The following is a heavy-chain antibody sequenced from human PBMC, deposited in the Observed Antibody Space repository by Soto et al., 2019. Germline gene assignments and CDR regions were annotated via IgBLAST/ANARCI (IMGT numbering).Heavy chain of an antibody. V-gene: IGHV4-61*08. CDR1: GGSISSGGYY. CDR3: ARRPFGYDFWSGYSGAFDI. Sequence: NPSETLSLTCTVSGGSISSGGYYWSWIRQHPGKGLEWIGYIYYSGSTNYNPSLKSRVTISVDTSKNQFSLKLSSVTAADTAVYYCARRPFGYDFWSGYSGAFDIWGQGTMVTVSS. J-gene: IGHJ3*02. CDR2: IYYSGST. D-gene: IGHD3-3*01.